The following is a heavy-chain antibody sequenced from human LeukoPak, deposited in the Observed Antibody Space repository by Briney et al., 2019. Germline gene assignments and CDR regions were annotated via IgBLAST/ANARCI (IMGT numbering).Heavy chain of an antibody. CDR3: AREEGYGSGSSFDY. Sequence: SETLSLTCAVYGGSFSGYYWSWIRQPPGKGLEWIGEINHSGSTNYNPSLKSRVTISVDTSKNQFSLKLSSVTAADTAVYYCAREEGYGSGSSFDYWGQGTLVTVSS. J-gene: IGHJ4*02. CDR1: GGSFSGYY. CDR2: INHSGST. V-gene: IGHV4-34*01. D-gene: IGHD3-10*01.